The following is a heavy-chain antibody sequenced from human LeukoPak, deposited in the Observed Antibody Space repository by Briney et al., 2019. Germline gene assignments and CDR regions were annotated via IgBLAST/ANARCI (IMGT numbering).Heavy chain of an antibody. J-gene: IGHJ4*02. CDR2: INTDGGFT. Sequence: QAGGSLRLSCAASGFIFSDYWMHWVSQAPGKGLVWVSRINTDGGFTRYADSVQGRFIISRDTAKNTLFLQMNSLRAEDTAVYYCAREAKVGGALQYWGQGILVTVSS. CDR1: GFIFSDYW. CDR3: AREAKVGGALQY. V-gene: IGHV3-74*01. D-gene: IGHD1-26*01.